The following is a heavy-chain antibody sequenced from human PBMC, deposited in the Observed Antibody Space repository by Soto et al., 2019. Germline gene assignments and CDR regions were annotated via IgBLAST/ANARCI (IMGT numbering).Heavy chain of an antibody. CDR3: ASEGGWRDGYTVGCNRFDR. V-gene: IGHV3-33*01. Sequence: QVQLVESGGGVVQPGRSLRLSCAASGFTFSSYGMHWVRQAPGKGLEWVAVIWYDGSNKYYADSVKGRFTISRDNSKHTFYLQITILSAEATAVYYCASEGGWRDGYTVGCNRFDRWGQGALGTVSS. CDR1: GFTFSSYG. J-gene: IGHJ5*02. D-gene: IGHD5-12*01. CDR2: IWYDGSNK.